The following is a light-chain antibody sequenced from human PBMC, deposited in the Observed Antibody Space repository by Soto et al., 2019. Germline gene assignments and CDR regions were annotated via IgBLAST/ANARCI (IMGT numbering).Light chain of an antibody. CDR3: QQYNSPWT. J-gene: IGKJ1*01. V-gene: IGKV1-5*01. Sequence: DIQMTQSPSTLSASVGDRVTITCRASQSISSWLAWYQQNPGKAPKLLIYDASSFESGVPSRFSGSGSGTEFTLIISSLQPDDFATYYCQQYNSPWTFGQGTKVEIK. CDR1: QSISSW. CDR2: DAS.